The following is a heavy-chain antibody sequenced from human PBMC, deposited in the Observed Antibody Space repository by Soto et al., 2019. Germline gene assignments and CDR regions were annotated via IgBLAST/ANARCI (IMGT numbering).Heavy chain of an antibody. CDR2: ISAYNGNT. J-gene: IGHJ6*02. Sequence: ASVKVSCKASGYTFTSYGISWVRQAPGQGLEWMGWISAYNGNTNYAQKLQGRVTMTTDTSTSTAYMELRSLRSDDTAVYYCARGRPTVRSLDYYGMDVWGQGTTVTVSS. V-gene: IGHV1-18*04. CDR3: ARGRPTVRSLDYYGMDV. D-gene: IGHD4-17*01. CDR1: GYTFTSYG.